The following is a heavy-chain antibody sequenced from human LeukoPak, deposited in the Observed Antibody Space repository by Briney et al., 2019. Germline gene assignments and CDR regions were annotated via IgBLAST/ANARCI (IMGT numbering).Heavy chain of an antibody. CDR2: IRYDGSIK. CDR3: ARDRYGWFDP. D-gene: IGHD1-14*01. CDR1: EFTFSSYG. J-gene: IGHJ5*02. Sequence: GGSLRLSCAASEFTFSSYGMHWVRQAPGKGLEWVAFIRYDGSIKYYADSVKGRLTISRDNSQNTLYLQMNSLRAEDTAVYYCARDRYGWFDPWGQGTLVTVSS. V-gene: IGHV3-30*02.